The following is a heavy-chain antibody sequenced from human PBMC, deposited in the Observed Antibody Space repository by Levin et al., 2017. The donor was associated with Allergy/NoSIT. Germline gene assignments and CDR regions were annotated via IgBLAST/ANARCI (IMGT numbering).Heavy chain of an antibody. CDR3: ARDKRIAVAGGFDY. V-gene: IGHV3-20*04. CDR1: GFTFDDYG. D-gene: IGHD6-19*01. J-gene: IGHJ4*02. Sequence: GESLKISCAASGFTFDDYGMNWVRQAPGKGLEWVSGINWKGGRTGYADSVKGRFTISRDNAKNSLYLQMNRLRAEDTALYYCARDKRIAVAGGFDYWGQGTLVTVSS. CDR2: INWKGGRT.